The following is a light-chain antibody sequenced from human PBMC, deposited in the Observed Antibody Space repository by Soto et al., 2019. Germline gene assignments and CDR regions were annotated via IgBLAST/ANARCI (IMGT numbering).Light chain of an antibody. CDR3: QQYSIWRT. V-gene: IGKV3-15*01. CDR2: GAS. J-gene: IGKJ1*01. Sequence: EIVMTQSPATLSLAPGKRVTLSSRASESVSTNLAWYQPKAGKAPRLLIYGASTRATGIPARLSGSGSGTEFTLTIRGLQSEDFAVYDCQQYSIWRTFGQGTKVDIK. CDR1: ESVSTN.